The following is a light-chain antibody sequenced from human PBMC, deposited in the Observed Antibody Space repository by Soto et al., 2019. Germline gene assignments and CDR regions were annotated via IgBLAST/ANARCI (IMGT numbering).Light chain of an antibody. J-gene: IGLJ3*02. Sequence: QLVLTQSPSASASLGASVNLTCTLSSGHSTYAIAWHQQQPEKGPRYLMKIKSDGSHRKGDGIPDRFSGSGSGAERYLSISSLQSEDEADYYCQTWGTGIRVFGGGTKLTVL. CDR3: QTWGTGIRV. CDR1: SGHSTYA. V-gene: IGLV4-69*01. CDR2: IKSDGSH.